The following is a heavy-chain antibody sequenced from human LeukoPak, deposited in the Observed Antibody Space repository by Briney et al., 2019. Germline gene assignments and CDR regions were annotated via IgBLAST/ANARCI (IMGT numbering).Heavy chain of an antibody. V-gene: IGHV1-46*01. D-gene: IGHD1-26*01. CDR1: GYIFTSSY. CDR2: INPSGGNT. J-gene: IGHJ4*02. CDR3: AREVGIRGHFDY. Sequence: AAVKVSFKASGYIFTSSYMHWVRQAPGQGLEWMGIINPSGGNTGYAKKFQGSLTTTRDTSTSTVYMALSTLRSEDTALYYCAREVGIRGHFDYWGRGTPVTVSS.